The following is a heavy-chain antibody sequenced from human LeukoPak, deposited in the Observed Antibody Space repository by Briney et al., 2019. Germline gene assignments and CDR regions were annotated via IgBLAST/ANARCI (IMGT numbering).Heavy chain of an antibody. V-gene: IGHV3-66*01. D-gene: IGHD6-19*01. Sequence: GGSLRLSCAASGFTVSTKYMAWVRQAPGKGLEWVSFLNSGGTTNYADSVKGRFTISRDYSKNTLNLQMNSLRAEDTAVYYCATIVSDSSGWYHFDHRGQGALVTVSS. CDR1: GFTVSTKY. CDR2: LNSGGTT. J-gene: IGHJ4*02. CDR3: ATIVSDSSGWYHFDH.